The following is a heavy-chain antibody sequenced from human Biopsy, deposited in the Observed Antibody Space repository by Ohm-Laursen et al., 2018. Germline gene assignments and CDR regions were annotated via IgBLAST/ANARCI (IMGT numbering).Heavy chain of an antibody. CDR1: GGTFNNYG. Sequence: GASVKVSCKASGGTFNNYGITWVRQAPGQGLEWVGRIISMVGTPKYAQKFQGRATITVDKSTSTAYLDLSSLKSEDTAVYYCARDKTALNYYFASDVWGQGTTVTVSS. CDR2: IISMVGTP. V-gene: IGHV1-69*04. D-gene: IGHD2/OR15-2a*01. CDR3: ARDKTALNYYFASDV. J-gene: IGHJ6*01.